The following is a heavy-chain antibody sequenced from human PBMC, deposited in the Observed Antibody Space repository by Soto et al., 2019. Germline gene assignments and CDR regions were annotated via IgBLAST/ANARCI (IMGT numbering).Heavy chain of an antibody. CDR1: GFTFSSYS. J-gene: IGHJ4*02. V-gene: IGHV3-21*01. CDR2: ISSSSSYI. D-gene: IGHD6-19*01. Sequence: GGSLRLSCAASGFTFSSYSMNWVRQAPGKGLEWVSSISSSSSYIYYADSVKGRFTISRDNAKNSLYLQMNSLRAEDTAVYYCFAEQWLVPNSDYWGQGTLVTVSS. CDR3: FAEQWLVPNSDY.